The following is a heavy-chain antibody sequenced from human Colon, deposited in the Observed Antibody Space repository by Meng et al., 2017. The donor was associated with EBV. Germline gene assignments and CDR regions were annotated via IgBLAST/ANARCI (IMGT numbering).Heavy chain of an antibody. Sequence: HEPGPVLVNHSQTLSPTCTAYGGSMRSGGYYWSLIRQHPGKGLEWIGYIHSSGSTYYNPSLRSRLTISVDTSKNQFSLKLSSVTAADTAVYYCARASYGSGSPLGESWFDPWGQGTLVTVSS. CDR1: GGSMRSGGYY. CDR3: ARASYGSGSPLGESWFDP. D-gene: IGHD3-10*01. CDR2: IHSSGST. V-gene: IGHV4-31*03. J-gene: IGHJ5*02.